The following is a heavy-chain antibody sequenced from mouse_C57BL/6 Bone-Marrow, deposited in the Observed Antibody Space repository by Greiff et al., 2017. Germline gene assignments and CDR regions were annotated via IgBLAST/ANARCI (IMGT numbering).Heavy chain of an antibody. J-gene: IGHJ2*01. Sequence: DVQLQESGGGLVKPGGSLKLSCAASGFTFSSYAMSWVRQTPEKRLEWVATISDGGSYTYYPDNVKGRFTISRDNAKNNLYLQMSHLKSEDTAMYYCAGTGHYFDYWGQGTTLTVSS. D-gene: IGHD4-1*01. CDR3: AGTGHYFDY. CDR2: ISDGGSYT. CDR1: GFTFSSYA. V-gene: IGHV5-4*01.